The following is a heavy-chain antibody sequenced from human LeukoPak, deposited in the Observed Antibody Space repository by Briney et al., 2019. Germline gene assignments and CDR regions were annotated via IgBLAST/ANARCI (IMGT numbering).Heavy chain of an antibody. CDR1: GYTFTSYG. CDR2: ISTYNVHT. J-gene: IGHJ4*02. D-gene: IGHD2-2*01. CDR3: ARGLRDFPAFDS. V-gene: IGHV1-18*01. Sequence: ASVKVSCKASGYTFTSYGISWVRQAPGQGLEWMGWISTYNVHTNYTQKFQGRLTLTTDPSTSTAYMELRRLRSDDTAVYYCARGLRDFPAFDSWGQGTLVTVSS.